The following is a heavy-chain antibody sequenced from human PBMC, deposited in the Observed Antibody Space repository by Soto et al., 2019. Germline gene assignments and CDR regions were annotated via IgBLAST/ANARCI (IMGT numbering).Heavy chain of an antibody. CDR2: VYYSGST. Sequence: QVQLQESGPGLVKPSETLSLTCTVSGDSFSFYYWRWIRQPPGKGLECIGYVYYSGSTIYNPTLTSRASISMDTSNSQIFLNLDSVSSADTAVYFCARVGEGAVVFDFWGRGTLVAVSS. V-gene: IGHV4-59*01. J-gene: IGHJ4*02. D-gene: IGHD6-19*01. CDR3: ARVGEGAVVFDF. CDR1: GDSFSFYY.